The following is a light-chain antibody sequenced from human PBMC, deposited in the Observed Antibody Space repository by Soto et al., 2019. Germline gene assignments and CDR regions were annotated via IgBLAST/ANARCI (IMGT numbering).Light chain of an antibody. CDR1: SSDVGGYNY. CDR2: GVT. CDR3: SLYTSSTTLSVV. Sequence: QSALTQPASVSGSPGQSITISCTGTSSDVGGYNYVSWYQQHPGKAPKLMIYGVTNRPSGVSNRFSGSKSGNTASLTISGLQAEDEADYYCSLYTSSTTLSVVFGGGTKVTVL. V-gene: IGLV2-14*01. J-gene: IGLJ2*01.